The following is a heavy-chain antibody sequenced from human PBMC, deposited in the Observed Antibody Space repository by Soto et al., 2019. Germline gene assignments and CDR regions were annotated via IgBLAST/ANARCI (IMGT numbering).Heavy chain of an antibody. V-gene: IGHV1-69*01. CDR2: IIPIFGTA. CDR1: GGTFSSYS. CDR3: ARDGGRHSGGIDY. J-gene: IGHJ4*02. D-gene: IGHD1-26*01. Sequence: QVQLVQSGAEVKKPGSSVKVSCKASGGTFSSYSINWVRQAPGQGLEWMGEIIPIFGTANYAQKFQGRVTITAEGSTSTDYMELCSLRSDETDVYYCARDGGRHSGGIDYWGQGTVVTVSS.